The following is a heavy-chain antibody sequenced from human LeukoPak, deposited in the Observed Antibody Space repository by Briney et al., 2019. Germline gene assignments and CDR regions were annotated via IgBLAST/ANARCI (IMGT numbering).Heavy chain of an antibody. V-gene: IGHV4-39*01. D-gene: IGHD6-13*01. CDR1: GGSISSSSYY. Sequence: SETLSLTCTVSGGSISSSSYYWGWIRQPPGKGLEWIGSIYYSGSTYYNPSLKSRVTISVDTSKNQFSLKLSSVTAADTAVYYCARLDSSSRSHYYYYGMDVWGQGTTVTVSS. J-gene: IGHJ6*02. CDR3: ARLDSSSRSHYYYYGMDV. CDR2: IYYSGST.